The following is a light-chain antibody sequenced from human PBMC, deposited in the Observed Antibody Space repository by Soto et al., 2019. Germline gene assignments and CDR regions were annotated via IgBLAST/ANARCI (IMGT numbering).Light chain of an antibody. Sequence: EIVMTQSPATLSVSPGERATLSCRASQSVGSNLAWYQQRPGQAPRLLIYGASTRATGVPARFSGSGSGTEFTLTISSLQSQHTGIYFYQPYINWHSDRTFGQGTNVEIK. CDR3: QPYINWHSDRT. CDR2: GAS. V-gene: IGKV3-15*01. CDR1: QSVGSN. J-gene: IGKJ1*01.